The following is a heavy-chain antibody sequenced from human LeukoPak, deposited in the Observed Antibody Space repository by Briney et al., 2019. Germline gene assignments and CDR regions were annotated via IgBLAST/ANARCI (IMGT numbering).Heavy chain of an antibody. CDR1: GYSFTSYW. V-gene: IGHV5-51*01. CDR2: IYPGDSDT. CDR3: ARLYDSSGWYFDY. J-gene: IGHJ4*02. Sequence: GEALKIPWKGSGYSFTSYWIGWVRQMPGKGLEWMGIIYPGDSDTRYSPSFQGQVTISADKSISTAYLQWSSLKASDTAMYYCARLYDSSGWYFDYWGQGTLVTVSS. D-gene: IGHD6-19*01.